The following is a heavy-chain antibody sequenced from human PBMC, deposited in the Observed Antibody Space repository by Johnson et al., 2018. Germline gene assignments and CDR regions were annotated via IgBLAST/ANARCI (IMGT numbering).Heavy chain of an antibody. CDR3: ARGGEYFQD. Sequence: QVQLQESGPGLVKPSETLSLTCTVSGGSISSYWWSWIRQPPGKGLEYIGYVDHSGSTIYNPSLESRVTISIDTSKNQFSLKLRSVTAADTAMYYCARGGEYFQDWGQGTLVTVSS. V-gene: IGHV4-59*01. CDR2: VDHSGST. CDR1: GGSISSYW. J-gene: IGHJ1*01. D-gene: IGHD6-25*01.